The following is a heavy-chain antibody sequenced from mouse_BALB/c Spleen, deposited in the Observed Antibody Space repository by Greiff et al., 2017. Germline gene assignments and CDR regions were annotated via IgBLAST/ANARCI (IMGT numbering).Heavy chain of an antibody. Sequence: EVKLVESGGGLVKPGGSLKLSCAASGFTFSDYYMYWVRQTPEKRLEWVATISDGGSYTYYPDSVKGRFTISRDNAKNNLYLQMSSLKSEDTAMYYCARDGNYSFAYWGQGTLVTVSA. D-gene: IGHD2-1*01. J-gene: IGHJ3*01. CDR3: ARDGNYSFAY. CDR2: ISDGGSYT. CDR1: GFTFSDYY. V-gene: IGHV5-4*02.